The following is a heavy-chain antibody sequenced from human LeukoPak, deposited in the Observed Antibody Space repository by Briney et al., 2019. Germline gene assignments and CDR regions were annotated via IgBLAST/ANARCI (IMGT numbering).Heavy chain of an antibody. D-gene: IGHD1-1*01. J-gene: IGHJ4*02. CDR3: ARRNDGWEFDY. CDR1: GFTFSSSW. V-gene: IGHV3-7*05. Sequence: PGGSLRLSCAASGFTFSSSWMTWVRQAPGKGLEWVAHIKEDGTEEYYVDSAKGRFTISRDNAKNSLYLQMNSLRAEDMAVYYCARRNDGWEFDYWGQGTLVSVSS. CDR2: IKEDGTEE.